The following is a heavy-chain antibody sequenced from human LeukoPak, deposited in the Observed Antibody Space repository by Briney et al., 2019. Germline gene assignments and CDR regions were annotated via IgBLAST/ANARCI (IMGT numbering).Heavy chain of an antibody. CDR3: ARAGGVINSELFDY. V-gene: IGHV5-51*01. CDR1: GYSFTSYW. D-gene: IGHD3-10*01. J-gene: IGHJ4*02. CDR2: IYPGDSDT. Sequence: VEYLKIYCKGSGYSFTSYWVDLVRQMPGKGLEWMGIIYPGDSDTRYSPSFQGQVTISADKSISTAYLQWSSLKASDTAMYYCARAGGVINSELFDYWGQGTLVTVSS.